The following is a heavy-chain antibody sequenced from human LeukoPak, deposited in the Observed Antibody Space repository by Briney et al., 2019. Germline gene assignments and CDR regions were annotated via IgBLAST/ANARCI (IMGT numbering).Heavy chain of an antibody. CDR1: GFTFTSYG. V-gene: IGHV3-23*01. D-gene: IGHD6-13*01. CDR3: AKVIGYSSN. J-gene: IGHJ4*02. CDR2: ISGSGGST. Sequence: GGSLRLSCAASGFTFTSYGMHWVRQAPGKGLEWVSAISGSGGSTYYADSVKGRFTISRDNSKNTLYLQMNSLRAEDTAVYYCAKVIGYSSNWGQGTLVTVSS.